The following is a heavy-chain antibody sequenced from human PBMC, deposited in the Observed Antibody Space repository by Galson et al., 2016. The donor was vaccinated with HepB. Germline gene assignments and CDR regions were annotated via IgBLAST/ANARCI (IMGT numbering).Heavy chain of an antibody. Sequence: SLRLSCAASGFTFSSSWMHWVRQVPGKGLVWVSRINSDGSSTNYADSVKGRFTISRDNAKNTLYLQMNSLRAEDTAVYYCARVIEYYDFWTVYYTGVGPFDYWGQGTLVTVSS. CDR1: GFTFSSSW. CDR3: ARVIEYYDFWTVYYTGVGPFDY. D-gene: IGHD3-3*01. V-gene: IGHV3-74*01. CDR2: INSDGSST. J-gene: IGHJ4*02.